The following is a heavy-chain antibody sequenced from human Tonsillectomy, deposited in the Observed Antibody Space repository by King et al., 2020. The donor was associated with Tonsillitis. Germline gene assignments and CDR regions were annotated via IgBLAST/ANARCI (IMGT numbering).Heavy chain of an antibody. Sequence: VQLVESGGDLVKPGGSLRLSCAASGFSFSDSYMSWIRQAPGKGPEWLSYITSTSSHTNHADSVKGRFTISRDNAKNSLYLQMNSLRAEDTAVYYCAIHSRGYYDAFDIWGQGTMVTVSS. D-gene: IGHD3-22*01. CDR3: AIHSRGYYDAFDI. CDR2: ITSTSSHT. J-gene: IGHJ3*02. V-gene: IGHV3-11*05. CDR1: GFSFSDSY.